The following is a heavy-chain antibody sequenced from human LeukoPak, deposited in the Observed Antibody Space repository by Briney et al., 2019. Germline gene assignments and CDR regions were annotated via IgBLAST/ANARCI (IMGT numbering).Heavy chain of an antibody. CDR3: ARTYYDFWSGYYSKGYFDY. V-gene: IGHV3-7*01. D-gene: IGHD3-3*01. CDR1: GFTFSNYW. Sequence: GGSLRLSCEGSGFTFSNYWMSWVRQAPWKGLEWVANIQQHGSETYYGDSVKGRFTISRDNAKNSLYLQMNSLRAEDTAVYYCARTYYDFWSGYYSKGYFDYWGQGTLVTVSS. CDR2: IQQHGSET. J-gene: IGHJ4*02.